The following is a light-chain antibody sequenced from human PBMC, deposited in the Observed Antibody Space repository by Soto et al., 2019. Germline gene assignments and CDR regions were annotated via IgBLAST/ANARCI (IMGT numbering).Light chain of an antibody. CDR1: SGDVGGYNY. V-gene: IGLV2-14*03. CDR3: SSYTSSITYV. J-gene: IGLJ1*01. CDR2: EVN. Sequence: QSALTQPASVSGSPGQSITISCTGTSGDVGGYNYVSWYQQHPGKAPKLMIYEVNNRPSGVSTRFSGSKSGNTASLTISGLQAEDEADYHCSSYTSSITYVFGSGTKVTV.